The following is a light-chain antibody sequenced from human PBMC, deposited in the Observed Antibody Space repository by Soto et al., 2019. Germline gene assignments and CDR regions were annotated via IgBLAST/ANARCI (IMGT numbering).Light chain of an antibody. CDR2: AAS. V-gene: IGKV1-39*01. CDR3: QHYNSYGT. J-gene: IGKJ1*01. CDR1: QSISSY. Sequence: DIQITQSPSSLSASVGDRVTITCRASQSISSYLNWYQQKPGKAPKLLIYAASSLQSGVPSRFSGSGSGTEFTLTISXVQPDDFASYYCQHYNSYGTFGQGTKVDIK.